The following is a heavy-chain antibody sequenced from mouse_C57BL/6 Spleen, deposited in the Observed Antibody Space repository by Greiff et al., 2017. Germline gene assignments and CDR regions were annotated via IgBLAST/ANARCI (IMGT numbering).Heavy chain of an antibody. V-gene: IGHV1-15*01. CDR2: IDPETGGT. CDR1: GYTFTDYE. Sequence: QVQLQQSGAELVRPGASVTLSCKASGYTFTDYEMHWVKQTPVHGLEWIGAIDPETGGTAYNQKFKGKAILTADKSSSTAYMELRSLTSEDSAVYYCTRSGWDDVDYWGQGTTLTVSS. J-gene: IGHJ2*01. CDR3: TRSGWDDVDY. D-gene: IGHD3-1*01.